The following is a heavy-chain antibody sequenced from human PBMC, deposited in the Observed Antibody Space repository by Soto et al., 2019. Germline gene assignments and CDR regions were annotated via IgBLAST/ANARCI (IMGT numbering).Heavy chain of an antibody. V-gene: IGHV3-23*01. D-gene: IGHD3-22*01. CDR3: AKDSSLYYYDSSGYTHY. Sequence: PVGSLRLSCAASGFTFSSYAMSWVRQAPGKGLEWVSAISGSGGRTYYADSVKGRFTISRDNSKNTLYLQMNSLRAEDTAVYYCAKDSSLYYYDSSGYTHYWGQGTLVTVSS. CDR1: GFTFSSYA. CDR2: ISGSGGRT. J-gene: IGHJ4*02.